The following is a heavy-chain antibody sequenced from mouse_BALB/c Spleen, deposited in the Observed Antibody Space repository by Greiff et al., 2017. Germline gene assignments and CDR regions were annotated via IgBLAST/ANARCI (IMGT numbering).Heavy chain of an antibody. CDR3: AKSVTTVPYAMDY. V-gene: IGHV2-5-1*01. J-gene: IGHJ4*01. CDR2: IWRGGST. CDR1: GFSLTSYG. D-gene: IGHD1-1*01. Sequence: QVQLQQSGPSLVQPSQSLSITCTVSGFSLTSYGVHWVRQSPGKGLEWLGVIWRGGSTDYNAAFMSRLSITKDNSKSQVFFKMNSLQADDTAIYYCAKSVTTVPYAMDYWGQGTSFTVSS.